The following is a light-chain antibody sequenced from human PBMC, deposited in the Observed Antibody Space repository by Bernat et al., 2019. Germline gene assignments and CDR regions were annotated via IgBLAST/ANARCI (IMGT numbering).Light chain of an antibody. Sequence: QSALTQPASVSGSPGQSITISCTGTSSDVGTYNLVSWYQQYPVKAPKLIIYEVTKGPSGVSNCFSGSKSGNTASLTISGLQAEDEADYYCSSYASSTTVLFGGGTKLTVL. J-gene: IGLJ2*01. CDR1: SSDVGTYNL. CDR2: EVT. V-gene: IGLV2-23*02. CDR3: SSYASSTTVL.